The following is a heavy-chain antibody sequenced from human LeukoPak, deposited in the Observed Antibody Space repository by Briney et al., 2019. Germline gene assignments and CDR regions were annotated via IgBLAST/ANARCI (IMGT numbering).Heavy chain of an antibody. CDR2: INPSGDST. CDR3: AREANSADY. Sequence: ASVKVSRKASGYTFTNYCMHWVRQAPGQGLEWMGIINPSGDSTRYAQDFQGRVTMTRDTSTSTVYMELSSLRSEDTAVYYCAREANSADYWGQGTLVTVSS. J-gene: IGHJ4*02. V-gene: IGHV1-46*01. CDR1: GYTFTNYC. D-gene: IGHD1-26*01.